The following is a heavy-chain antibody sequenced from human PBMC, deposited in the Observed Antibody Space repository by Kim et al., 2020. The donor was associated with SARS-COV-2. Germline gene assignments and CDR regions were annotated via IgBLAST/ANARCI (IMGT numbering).Heavy chain of an antibody. CDR3: AKDRTYDSWRVNDAFGI. J-gene: IGHJ3*02. CDR2: ITVSGFTT. D-gene: IGHD3-3*01. Sequence: GGSLRLSCAASGITLRNDGMGWVRQAPGKGLEWVSGITVSGFTTYYADSVRGRFTVSRDNSKNTVYLQMNNLRVEDTAVYYCAKDRTYDSWRVNDAFGIWGQGTMVTVSS. V-gene: IGHV3-23*01. CDR1: GITLRNDG.